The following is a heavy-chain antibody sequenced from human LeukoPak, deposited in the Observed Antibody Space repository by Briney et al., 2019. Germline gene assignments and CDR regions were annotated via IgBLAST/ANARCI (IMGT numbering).Heavy chain of an antibody. D-gene: IGHD6-13*01. CDR2: ISGSGSNT. J-gene: IGHJ1*01. Sequence: GGSLRLSCAASGFTFSDYYMSWIRQAPGKGLEWVSTISGSGSNTYYADSVKGRFTISRDNSKNTLYLQANSLRAEDTAAYYCAKRIATAGIQYFLHWGQGALVTVSS. CDR1: GFTFSDYY. V-gene: IGHV3-23*01. CDR3: AKRIATAGIQYFLH.